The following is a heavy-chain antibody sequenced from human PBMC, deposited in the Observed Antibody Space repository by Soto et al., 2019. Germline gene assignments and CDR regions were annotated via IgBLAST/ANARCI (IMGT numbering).Heavy chain of an antibody. J-gene: IGHJ4*02. Sequence: QVQLQESGPGLVKPSETLSLTCTVSGGSFKSGSYSWSWIRQPPGKGLEWIGYVYHTGRTSYNPSLQGRVIRSMATSKMQFSLNLDSVAAADTAVYFCARDFAYFDSWGQGPLVTVSS. CDR3: ARDFAYFDS. CDR2: VYHTGRT. D-gene: IGHD3-3*01. CDR1: GGSFKSGSYS. V-gene: IGHV4-61*01.